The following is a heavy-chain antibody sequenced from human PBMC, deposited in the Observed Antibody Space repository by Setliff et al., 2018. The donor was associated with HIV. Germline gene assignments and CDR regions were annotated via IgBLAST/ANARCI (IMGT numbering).Heavy chain of an antibody. D-gene: IGHD2-8*02. CDR1: GGSFSAYY. V-gene: IGHV4-4*07. J-gene: IGHJ4*02. Sequence: SETLSLTCAVSGGSFSAYYWSWIRQPPGEGLEWIGRIYTSGSTNYNPSLKSRVTISLDTSKNQFSLKLGSVTAADTAVYYCARATRIIPLVVPGASDYWGQGTLVTVSS. CDR3: ARATRIIPLVVPGASDY. CDR2: IYTSGST.